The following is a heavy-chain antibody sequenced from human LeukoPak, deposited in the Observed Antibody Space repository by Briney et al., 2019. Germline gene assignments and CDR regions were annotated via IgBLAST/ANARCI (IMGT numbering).Heavy chain of an antibody. CDR2: ISSSGSTI. CDR1: GFTFSSYE. J-gene: IGHJ6*04. CDR3: AELGITMIGGV. D-gene: IGHD3-10*02. Sequence: AGGSLRLSWAASGFTFSSYEMNWVRQAAGKGLEWVSYISSSGSTIYYADSVKDRFTISRDNAKNSLYLQMNSLRAEDTAVYYCAELGITMIGGVWGKGTTVTISS. V-gene: IGHV3-48*03.